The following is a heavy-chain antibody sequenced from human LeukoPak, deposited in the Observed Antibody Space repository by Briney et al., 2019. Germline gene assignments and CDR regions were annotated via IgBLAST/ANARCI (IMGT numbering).Heavy chain of an antibody. CDR1: GYPFTSYG. V-gene: IGHV1-18*01. D-gene: IGHD3-22*01. J-gene: IGHJ4*02. CDR2: ISAYNGNT. CDR3: AKLGTNYYDSSAKGYYFDY. Sequence: ASVKVSCKASGYPFTSYGISWVRQAPGQGLEWMGWISAYNGNTNYAQKLQGRVTMTTDTSTSTAYMELRSLRSDDTAVYYCAKLGTNYYDSSAKGYYFDYWGQGTLVTVSS.